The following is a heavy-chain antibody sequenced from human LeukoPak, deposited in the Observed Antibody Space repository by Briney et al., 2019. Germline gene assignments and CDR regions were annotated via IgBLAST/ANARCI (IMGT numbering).Heavy chain of an antibody. Sequence: PGGSLGLSCAASGFTFSSYSMNWVRQAPGKGPEWVSSISSSSSYIYYADSVKGRFTISRDNAKNSLYLQMNSLRAEDTAVYYCARLQHNWFDPWGQGTLVTVSS. CDR2: ISSSSSYI. CDR3: ARLQHNWFDP. D-gene: IGHD4-11*01. CDR1: GFTFSSYS. J-gene: IGHJ5*02. V-gene: IGHV3-21*01.